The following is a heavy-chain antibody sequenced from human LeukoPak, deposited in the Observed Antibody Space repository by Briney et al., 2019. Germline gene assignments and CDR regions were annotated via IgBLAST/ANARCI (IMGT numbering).Heavy chain of an antibody. Sequence: ASVKVSCKASGYTFTGYYMHWVRQAPGQGLEWMGWINPNSGGTFYAQNFQGRVTMTRDTPISTAYMELSRLRSDDTAVYYCARDLESGYLDYWGQGTLVTVSS. V-gene: IGHV1-2*02. D-gene: IGHD1-1*01. CDR1: GYTFTGYY. J-gene: IGHJ4*02. CDR2: INPNSGGT. CDR3: ARDLESGYLDY.